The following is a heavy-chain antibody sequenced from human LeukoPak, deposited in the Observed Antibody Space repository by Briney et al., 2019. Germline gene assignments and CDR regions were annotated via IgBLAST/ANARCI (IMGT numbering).Heavy chain of an antibody. CDR1: GGTFSSYA. D-gene: IGHD4-23*01. J-gene: IGHJ3*02. CDR3: ARDIWDDYGGNSCAFDI. Sequence: SVKVSCKASGGTFSSYAISWVRQAPGQGLKWMGRIIPILGIANYAQKFQGRVTITADKSTSTAYMELSSLRSEDTAVYYCARDIWDDYGGNSCAFDIWGQGTMVTVSS. CDR2: IIPILGIA. V-gene: IGHV1-69*04.